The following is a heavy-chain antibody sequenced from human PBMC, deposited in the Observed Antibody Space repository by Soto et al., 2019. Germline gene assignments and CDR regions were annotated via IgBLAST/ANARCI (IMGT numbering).Heavy chain of an antibody. CDR2: IIPYLGVI. Sequence: QVPLVQSGAEVKKPGSSVKVSCKASGGSFSKYSISWIRQAPGQGLEWMGRIIPYLGVITYAQKFKGRVTISADEFTGTGHMELNSQGSEDTATYFRASGSAPDVDYWGQGSLITVS. V-gene: IGHV1-69*02. D-gene: IGHD3-10*01. CDR3: ASGSAPDVDY. J-gene: IGHJ4*02. CDR1: GGSFSKYS.